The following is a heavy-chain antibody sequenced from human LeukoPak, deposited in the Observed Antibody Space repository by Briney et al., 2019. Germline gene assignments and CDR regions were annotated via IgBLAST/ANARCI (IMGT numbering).Heavy chain of an antibody. J-gene: IGHJ4*02. CDR3: ARAGGYCGRISCPYYFDY. CDR2: INPNSGGT. Sequence: ASVKVSCKASGYTFTGYYMHWVRQAPGQGLEWMGWINPNSGGTNYAQKSQGRVTMTRDTSISTAYMELSRLRSEDTAVYYCARAGGYCGRISCPYYFDYWGQGSLVAVSS. D-gene: IGHD2-15*01. CDR1: GYTFTGYY. V-gene: IGHV1-2*02.